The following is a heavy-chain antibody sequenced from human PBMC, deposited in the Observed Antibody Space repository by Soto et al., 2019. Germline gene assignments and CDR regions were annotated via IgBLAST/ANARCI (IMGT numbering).Heavy chain of an antibody. CDR2: ISAYNGNT. J-gene: IGHJ4*02. CDR1: GYSLTSYG. V-gene: IGHV1-18*01. Sequence: ASVRVSCKASGYSLTSYGISWVRQAPGQGLEWMGWISAYNGNTNYAQKLQGRVTMTTDTSTSTAYMELRSLTSDDTAVYFCARGDIVTGNFPIDYWGQGTLVTVSS. D-gene: IGHD2-21*02. CDR3: ARGDIVTGNFPIDY.